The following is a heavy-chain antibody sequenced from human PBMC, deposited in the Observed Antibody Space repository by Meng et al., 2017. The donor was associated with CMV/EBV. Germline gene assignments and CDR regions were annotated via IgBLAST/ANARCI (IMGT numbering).Heavy chain of an antibody. CDR3: TSGFTVTIYYYYGMDV. V-gene: IGHV3-30*02. CDR1: GFTFSSYG. CDR2: IRYDGSNK. J-gene: IGHJ6*02. D-gene: IGHD4-11*01. Sequence: GESLKISCAASGFTFSSYGMHWVRQAPGKGLEWVAFIRYDGSNKYYADSVKGRFTISRDDSKSIAYLQMNSLKTEDTAVYYCTSGFTVTIYYYYGMDVWGQGTTVTVSS.